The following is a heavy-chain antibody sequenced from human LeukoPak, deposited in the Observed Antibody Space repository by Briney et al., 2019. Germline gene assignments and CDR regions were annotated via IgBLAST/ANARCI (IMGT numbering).Heavy chain of an antibody. CDR2: IIPILGIA. CDR1: GGTFSSYA. Sequence: GASVKVSCKASGGTFSSYAISWVRQAPGQGLEWMGRIIPILGIANHAQKFQGRVTITADKSTSTAYMELSSLRSEDTAVYYCAMPEYSSGWYDYYYGMDVWGQGTTVTVSS. D-gene: IGHD6-19*01. J-gene: IGHJ6*02. CDR3: AMPEYSSGWYDYYYGMDV. V-gene: IGHV1-69*04.